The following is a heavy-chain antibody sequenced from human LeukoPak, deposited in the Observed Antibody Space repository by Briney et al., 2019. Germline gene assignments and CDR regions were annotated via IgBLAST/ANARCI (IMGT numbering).Heavy chain of an antibody. Sequence: GGSLRLSCAASGFTFSSYAMSWDRQAPGKGLEWVSAISGSGGSTYYADSVKGRFTISRDNSKNTLYLQMNSLRAEDTAVYYCAKPRSGSKYYFDYWGQGTLVTVSS. V-gene: IGHV3-23*01. D-gene: IGHD3-3*01. CDR2: ISGSGGST. CDR1: GFTFSSYA. CDR3: AKPRSGSKYYFDY. J-gene: IGHJ4*02.